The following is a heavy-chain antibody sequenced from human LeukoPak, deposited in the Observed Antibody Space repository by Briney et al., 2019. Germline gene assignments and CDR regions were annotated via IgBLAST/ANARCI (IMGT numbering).Heavy chain of an antibody. CDR1: GGSISSYY. D-gene: IGHD6-13*01. CDR3: ARHKGIAAANWFDP. V-gene: IGHV4-59*08. CDR2: IYYSGST. J-gene: IGHJ5*02. Sequence: SETLSLTCTVSGGSISSYYWSWIRQPPGKGLEWIGYIYYSGSTNYNPSLKSRVTISVDTSKNQFSLKLSSVTAADTAVYYCARHKGIAAANWFDPWGQGTLVTVSS.